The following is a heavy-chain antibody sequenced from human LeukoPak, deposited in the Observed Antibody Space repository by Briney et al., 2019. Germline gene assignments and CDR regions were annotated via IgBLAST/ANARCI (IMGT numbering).Heavy chain of an antibody. CDR1: GYTSTGYY. CDR2: INPNSGGT. V-gene: IGHV1-2*04. J-gene: IGHJ4*02. D-gene: IGHD1-26*01. Sequence: GASVKVSCKASGYTSTGYYMHWVRQAPGQGLEWMGWINPNSGGTNYAQKFQGWVTMTWDTSISTAYMELSRLRSDDTAVYYCARNSGSYLDTYYFDYWGQGTLVTVSS. CDR3: ARNSGSYLDTYYFDY.